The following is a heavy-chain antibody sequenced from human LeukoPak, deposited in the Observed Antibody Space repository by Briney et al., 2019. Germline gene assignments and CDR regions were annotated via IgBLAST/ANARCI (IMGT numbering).Heavy chain of an antibody. D-gene: IGHD1-14*01. CDR2: IKSKTDGGTT. Sequence: PGGSLRLSSAASGFTFSNAWMSWVRQAPGKGLEWVGRIKSKTDGGTTDYAAPVKGRFTISRDDSKNTLYLQMNSLKTEDTAVYYCTTSSNRVYYYYYYMDVWGKGTTVTISS. CDR3: TTSSNRVYYYYYYMDV. J-gene: IGHJ6*03. V-gene: IGHV3-15*01. CDR1: GFTFSNAW.